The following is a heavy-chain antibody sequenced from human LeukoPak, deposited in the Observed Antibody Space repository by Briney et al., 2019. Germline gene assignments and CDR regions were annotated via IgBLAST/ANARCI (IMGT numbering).Heavy chain of an antibody. CDR2: ISGSGGNT. J-gene: IGHJ6*02. CDR3: AKCERYFYYYGMDV. V-gene: IGHV3-23*01. Sequence: PGGSLRLSCAASGFTFSSYAMSWVRQAPGKGLEWVSAISGSGGNTFFADSVKGRFTISRDNSKNTLYLQMNSLRAEDTAVYYCAKCERYFYYYGMDVWGQGTTVTVSS. D-gene: IGHD1-20*01. CDR1: GFTFSSYA.